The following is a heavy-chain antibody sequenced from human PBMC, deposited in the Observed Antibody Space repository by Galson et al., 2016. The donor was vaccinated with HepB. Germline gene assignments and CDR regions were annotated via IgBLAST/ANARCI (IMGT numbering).Heavy chain of an antibody. Sequence: ETLSLTCTVSGGSVTASPYYHAWIRQPPGKGLEWIGHLYYSGSTIYNPSLESRVTISKDTSTNQFSLTLTSVTAADTAVYYCARAGHSSSWYIFDYWGQGTLVTVSS. CDR3: ARAGHSSSWYIFDY. CDR2: LYYSGST. D-gene: IGHD6-13*01. CDR1: GGSVTASPYY. J-gene: IGHJ4*02. V-gene: IGHV4-61*01.